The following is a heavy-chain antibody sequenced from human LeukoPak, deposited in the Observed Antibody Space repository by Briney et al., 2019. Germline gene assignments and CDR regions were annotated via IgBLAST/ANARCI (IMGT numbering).Heavy chain of an antibody. J-gene: IGHJ4*02. D-gene: IGHD2-2*01. CDR2: IYPGDSDT. Sequence: GESLQISFKGSGSSFTSYWIGWVRPMPGKGLAWMGIIYPGDSDTRYSPSFQGQVTISADKSISTAYLQWSSLKASDTAMYYCARLPDVPATAILDYWGQGTLVTVSS. CDR3: ARLPDVPATAILDY. CDR1: GSSFTSYW. V-gene: IGHV5-51*01.